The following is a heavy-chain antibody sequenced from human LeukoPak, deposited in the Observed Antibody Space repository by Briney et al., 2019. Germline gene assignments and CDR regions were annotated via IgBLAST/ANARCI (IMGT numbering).Heavy chain of an antibody. CDR3: AKELRGIRVFDY. D-gene: IGHD3-16*01. CDR2: ISGSGAST. V-gene: IGHV3-23*01. CDR1: GFTFSSSA. Sequence: GGSLRLSRAASGFTFSSSAMSWVRQAPGKGLEWVSAISGSGASTYYADSVKGRFTISRDNPKNTLYLQMNSLRAEDTAVYYCAKELRGIRVFDYWGQGTLVTVSS. J-gene: IGHJ4*02.